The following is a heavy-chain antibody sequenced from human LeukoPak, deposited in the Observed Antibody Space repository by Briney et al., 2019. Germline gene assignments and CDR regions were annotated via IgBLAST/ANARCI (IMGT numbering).Heavy chain of an antibody. J-gene: IGHJ3*02. CDR2: IYYDAGA. D-gene: IGHD3-22*01. Sequence: SETLSLTCTVSGASVSATNYYWSWLRQHPGKGPEWIAYIYYDAGAYYNPSLESRVTISLDSSANQFSLGLSSVTAADTAMYYCARRSRPDWNYYDSSGYYQDAFDIWGQGTMVTVSS. CDR1: GASVSATNYY. CDR3: ARRSRPDWNYYDSSGYYQDAFDI. V-gene: IGHV4-31*03.